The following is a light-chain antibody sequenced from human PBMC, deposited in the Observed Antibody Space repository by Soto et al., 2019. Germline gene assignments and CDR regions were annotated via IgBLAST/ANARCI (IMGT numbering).Light chain of an antibody. CDR3: AAWDDSLRGFV. CDR1: SSNILSNT. Sequence: QLVLTQPPSASGTPGQRVTISCSGTSSNILSNTVNWYQRLPGAAPKLLIYRDNQRPSGVPDRFSGSKSGTSASLGISGLQSGDAADYYCAAWDDSLRGFVFGTGTKVTVL. CDR2: RDN. J-gene: IGLJ1*01. V-gene: IGLV1-44*01.